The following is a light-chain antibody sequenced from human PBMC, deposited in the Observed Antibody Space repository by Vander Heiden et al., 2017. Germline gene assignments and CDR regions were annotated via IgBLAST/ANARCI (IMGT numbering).Light chain of an antibody. J-gene: IGLJ1*01. V-gene: IGLV2-14*03. CDR1: SSDVGGYDS. Sequence: QSALTQPASVSGSLGQSITISCAGTSSDVGGYDSVSWYQQHPGKAPKLMIYDVTYRPSGVSIRFSGSKSGNTASLTISGLQAEDGSDYYCSSYTTTGTRLFGTGTKVTVL. CDR2: DVT. CDR3: SSYTTTGTRL.